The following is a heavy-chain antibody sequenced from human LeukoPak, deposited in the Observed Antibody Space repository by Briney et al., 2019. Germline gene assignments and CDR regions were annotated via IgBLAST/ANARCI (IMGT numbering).Heavy chain of an antibody. CDR2: MNPNSGNT. J-gene: IGHJ4*02. CDR3: ARLCDMVRGVSYDY. Sequence: ASVKVSCKASGGTFSSNGIGWLRQATGQGLEWMGWMNPNSGNTGYAQKFQGRVTMTRNTSISTAYMELSSLRSEDTAVYYCARLCDMVRGVSYDYWGQGTLVTVSS. CDR1: GGTFSSNG. D-gene: IGHD3-10*01. V-gene: IGHV1-8*01.